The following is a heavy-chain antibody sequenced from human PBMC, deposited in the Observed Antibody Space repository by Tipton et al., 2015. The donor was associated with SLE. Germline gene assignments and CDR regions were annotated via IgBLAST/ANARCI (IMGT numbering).Heavy chain of an antibody. CDR1: GGSISSSSYY. V-gene: IGHV4-39*07. D-gene: IGHD5-12*01. CDR2: SGST. CDR3: ARAGEYGDYEATDY. J-gene: IGHJ4*02. Sequence: TLSLTCTVSGGSISSSSYYWGWIRQPPGKGLEWIGRSGSTYYNPSLKSRVSTSVDTSKNQFSLRLSSVTAADTATYYCARAGEYGDYEATDYWGQGTLVTVSS.